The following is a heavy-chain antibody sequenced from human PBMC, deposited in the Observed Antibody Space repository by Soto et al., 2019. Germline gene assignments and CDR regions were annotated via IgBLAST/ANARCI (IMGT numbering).Heavy chain of an antibody. D-gene: IGHD3-9*01. CDR2: ISYDGSNK. V-gene: IGHV3-30-3*01. J-gene: IGHJ6*02. Sequence: GGSLRLSCAASGFTFSSYAMHWVRQAPGKGLEWVAVISYDGSNKYYADSVKGRFTISRDNSKNTLYLQMNSLRAEDTAVYYCARTLKRYFDWLLYRNTEYYYYYGMDVWGQGTTVTVYS. CDR1: GFTFSSYA. CDR3: ARTLKRYFDWLLYRNTEYYYYYGMDV.